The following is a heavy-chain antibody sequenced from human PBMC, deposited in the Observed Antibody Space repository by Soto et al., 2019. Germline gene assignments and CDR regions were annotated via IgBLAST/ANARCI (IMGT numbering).Heavy chain of an antibody. CDR2: IIPIFGTT. CDR3: ASANYYDSSGYAFDI. V-gene: IGHV1-69*13. CDR1: GGTFSSYT. J-gene: IGHJ3*02. D-gene: IGHD3-22*01. Sequence: SVKVSCKASGGTFSSYTISWVRRAPGQGLEWMGGIIPIFGTTNYAQKFQGRVTITADESTNTAYMELSSLRSEDTAMYYCASANYYDSSGYAFDIWGQGTMVTVSS.